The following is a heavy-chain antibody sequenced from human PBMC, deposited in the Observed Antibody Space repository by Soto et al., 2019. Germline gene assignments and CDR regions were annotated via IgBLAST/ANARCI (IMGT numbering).Heavy chain of an antibody. CDR2: INPNSGGT. CDR1: GYTFTGYY. V-gene: IGHV1-2*02. Sequence: QVQLVQSGAEVKKPGASVKVSCKASGYTFTGYYMHWVRQAPGQGLEWMGWINPNSGGTNYAQKFQGRVTMTRNTSISTAYMEMSRLRSDDTAVYYGARDLFGERYYYYGMDVWGQGTTVTVSS. J-gene: IGHJ6*02. CDR3: ARDLFGERYYYYGMDV. D-gene: IGHD3-16*01.